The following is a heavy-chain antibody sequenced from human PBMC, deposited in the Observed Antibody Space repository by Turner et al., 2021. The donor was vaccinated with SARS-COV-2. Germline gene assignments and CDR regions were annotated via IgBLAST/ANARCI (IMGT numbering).Heavy chain of an antibody. CDR1: GYTLTELS. Sequence: HVQLVHSWAEVKKPGASVKVSSKVSGYTLTELSMHWVRQAPGKGLEWMGGFDHEDGETIYAQKFKGRVTKTEETSTDTEYMEMSSLRTEDTAVYYCATAHPIAADGRWFDPWGQGTLVNVSS. J-gene: IGHJ5*02. V-gene: IGHV1-24*01. CDR2: FDHEDGET. CDR3: ATAHPIAADGRWFDP. D-gene: IGHD6-13*01.